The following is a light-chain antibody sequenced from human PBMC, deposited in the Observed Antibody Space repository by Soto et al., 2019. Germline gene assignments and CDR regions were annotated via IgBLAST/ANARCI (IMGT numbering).Light chain of an antibody. J-gene: IGKJ2*01. Sequence: EIVLTQSPGTLSLSPGERATLSCRASQSVSSSYLAWYQQKPGQAPRLLIYGASSRATGIPDMFSGSGSGTDFTLTISRREPEDFAVYYCQQYCSSPHTFGQGTKLEMK. CDR2: GAS. CDR1: QSVSSSY. CDR3: QQYCSSPHT. V-gene: IGKV3-20*01.